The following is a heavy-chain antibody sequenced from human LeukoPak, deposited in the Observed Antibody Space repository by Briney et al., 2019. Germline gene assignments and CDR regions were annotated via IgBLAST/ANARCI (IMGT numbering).Heavy chain of an antibody. Sequence: GGSLRLSCAASGFTVSSNYMSWVRQAPGKGLEWVSVIYSGGSTYYADSVKGRFTISRDNSKNTLYLQMNSLRAEDTAVYYCARVRVGSGWYYFDYWGQGTLVTASS. CDR1: GFTVSSNY. D-gene: IGHD6-19*01. CDR2: IYSGGST. V-gene: IGHV3-66*01. J-gene: IGHJ4*02. CDR3: ARVRVGSGWYYFDY.